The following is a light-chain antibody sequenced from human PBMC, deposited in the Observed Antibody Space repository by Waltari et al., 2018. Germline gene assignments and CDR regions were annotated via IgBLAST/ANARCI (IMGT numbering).Light chain of an antibody. CDR1: QSVSSSY. CDR3: QQHDTSRT. V-gene: IGKV3-20*01. CDR2: RAS. Sequence: ERATLSCRASQSVSSSYLAWYQHKPGQAPRLLIYRASTRATGIPDRFSGSGSGTDFTLTISRLEPEDFAVYYCQQHDTSRTFGQGTKVEIK. J-gene: IGKJ1*01.